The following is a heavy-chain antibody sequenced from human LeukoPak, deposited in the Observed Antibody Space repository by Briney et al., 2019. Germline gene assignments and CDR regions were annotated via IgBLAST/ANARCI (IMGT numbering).Heavy chain of an antibody. Sequence: GGSLRLSCAASGFTFSSYAMSWVRQAPGKGLEWVSAISGSGGSTYYADSVKGRFSISRDNSKNTLYMQMNSLRAEDTAVYYCAKASVAGTPYYFDYWGQGTLVTVSS. CDR3: AKASVAGTPYYFDY. CDR2: ISGSGGST. J-gene: IGHJ4*02. V-gene: IGHV3-23*01. CDR1: GFTFSSYA. D-gene: IGHD6-19*01.